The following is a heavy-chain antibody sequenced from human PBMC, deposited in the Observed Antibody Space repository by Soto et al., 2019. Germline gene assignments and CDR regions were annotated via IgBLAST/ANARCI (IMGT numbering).Heavy chain of an antibody. J-gene: IGHJ4*02. CDR2: IIPILGIA. CDR1: GGTFSSYT. V-gene: IGHV1-69*02. D-gene: IGHD1-1*01. CDR3: ARGGEERRYFDY. Sequence: QVQLVQSGAEVTKPGSSVKVSCKASGGTFSSYTISWVRQAPGQGLERMGRIIPILGIANYAQKFQGRVTITADKSTSTADMELSSLRSEDTAVYYCARGGEERRYFDYWGQGTLVAVSS.